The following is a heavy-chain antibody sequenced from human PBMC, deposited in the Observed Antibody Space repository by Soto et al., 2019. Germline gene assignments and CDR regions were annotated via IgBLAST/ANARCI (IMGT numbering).Heavy chain of an antibody. D-gene: IGHD1-26*01. CDR2: INVDNGET. CDR1: GYNFMRYG. J-gene: IGHJ5*02. Sequence: QVQLVQSGAEVKKPGASVKVSCKASGYNFMRYGFTWVRQAPGQGVEWMGWINVDNGETKYPQKIQGRVTMTPDTSTSTVDMELRSLTSDDTAVYYCARWISGGYSDWFDPWGHGTLVTVSS. CDR3: ARWISGGYSDWFDP. V-gene: IGHV1-18*04.